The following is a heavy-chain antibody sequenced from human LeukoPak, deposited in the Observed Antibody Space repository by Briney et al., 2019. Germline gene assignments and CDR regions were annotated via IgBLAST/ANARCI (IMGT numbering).Heavy chain of an antibody. Sequence: AVTVSFKASGGTFSSYAISWVRQAPGQGLEWMGGIIPIFGTANYAQKFQGRVTITADEPTSTAYMELSSLTSEDTAVYYCARPRIPAAAFFDFWGQGTLVTVSS. CDR2: IIPIFGTA. V-gene: IGHV1-69*13. D-gene: IGHD2-2*01. CDR1: GGTFSSYA. CDR3: ARPRIPAAAFFDF. J-gene: IGHJ4*02.